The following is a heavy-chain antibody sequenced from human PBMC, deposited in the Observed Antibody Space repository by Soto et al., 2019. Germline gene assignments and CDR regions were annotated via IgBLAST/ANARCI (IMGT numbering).Heavy chain of an antibody. Sequence: ASVKVSCKASGYILANYYRHWVRQAPGQGLEWMAIINPLPTSGSTNYAQKFQGRVTVTRDTSTSTVYLELSSLRSDDTAVYYCARDLAAAAYWGQGTLVTVSS. CDR1: GYILANYY. V-gene: IGHV1-46*01. CDR3: ARDLAAAAY. D-gene: IGHD6-13*01. CDR2: INPLPTSGST. J-gene: IGHJ4*02.